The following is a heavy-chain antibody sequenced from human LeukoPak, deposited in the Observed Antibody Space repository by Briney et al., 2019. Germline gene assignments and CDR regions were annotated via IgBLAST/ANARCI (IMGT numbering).Heavy chain of an antibody. Sequence: PSETLSLTCAVYGGSFSGYYWSWIRQPPGKGLEWIGEINHSGSTNYNPSLKSRVTISVDTSKNQFSLKLSSVTAADTAVYYCARGPSSWYYYYYYGMDVWGQGTTVTVSS. CDR3: ARGPSSWYYYYYYGMDV. CDR2: INHSGST. V-gene: IGHV4-34*01. D-gene: IGHD6-13*01. J-gene: IGHJ6*02. CDR1: GGSFSGYY.